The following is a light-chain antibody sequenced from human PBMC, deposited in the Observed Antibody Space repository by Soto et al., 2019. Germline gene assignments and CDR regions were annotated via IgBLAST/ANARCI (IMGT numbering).Light chain of an antibody. CDR2: AVS. J-gene: IGLJ1*01. CDR1: SSDVGGYNY. CDR3: SSYTSGSTPYV. Sequence: QSALTHPASVSGSPGHSITISCTGTSSDVGGYNYVSWYQQHPGKAPKLMIYAVSNRPSGVSNRFSGSKSGNTASLTISGLQAEDEADYYCSSYTSGSTPYVFGTGTKV. V-gene: IGLV2-14*01.